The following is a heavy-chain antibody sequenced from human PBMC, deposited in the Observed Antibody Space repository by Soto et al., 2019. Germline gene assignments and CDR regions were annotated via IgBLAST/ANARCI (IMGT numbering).Heavy chain of an antibody. D-gene: IGHD2-15*01. J-gene: IGHJ4*02. V-gene: IGHV3-21*01. CDR2: ISSSSDYM. CDR3: ARSLGYCSGGNCYYFDC. CDR1: GFTFSSYN. Sequence: PGGSLRLSCAASGFTFSSYNMNWVRQAPGKGLEWVSSISSSSDYMYYADSVKGRFTISRDNAKNSLYLQMNSLRAEDTAVYYFARSLGYCSGGNCYYFDCWGQGTLVTVSS.